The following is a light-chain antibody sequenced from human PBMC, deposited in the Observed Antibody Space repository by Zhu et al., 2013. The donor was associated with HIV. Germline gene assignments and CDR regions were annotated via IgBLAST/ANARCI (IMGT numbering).Light chain of an antibody. CDR1: QSISRW. J-gene: IGKJ1*01. V-gene: IGKV1-5*01. Sequence: IQLTQSPSSLSASVGDRVTITCRASQSISRWLAWYQQKPGKAPNLLIYDASTLETGVPLRFRGSGSGTEFTLTISSLQSEDSAIYYCQQHNKFGQGTKVQIK. CDR3: QQHNK. CDR2: DAS.